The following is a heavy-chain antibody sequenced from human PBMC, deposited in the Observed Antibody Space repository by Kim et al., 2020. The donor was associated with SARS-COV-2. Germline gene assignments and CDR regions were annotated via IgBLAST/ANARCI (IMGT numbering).Heavy chain of an antibody. J-gene: IGHJ6*02. CDR3: TTAYGSGSYWYGMDV. V-gene: IGHV3-15*01. CDR1: GFTFSNAW. CDR2: IKSKTDGGTT. D-gene: IGHD3-10*01. Sequence: GGSLRLSCAASGFTFSNAWMSWVRQAPGKGLEWVGRIKSKTDGGTTDYAAHVKGRFTISRDDSKNTLYLQMNRLKTEDTAVYYCTTAYGSGSYWYGMDVWGRGTTVTVSS.